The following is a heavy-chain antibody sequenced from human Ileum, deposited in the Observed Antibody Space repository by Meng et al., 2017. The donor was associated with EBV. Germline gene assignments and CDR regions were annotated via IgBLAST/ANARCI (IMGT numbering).Heavy chain of an antibody. Sequence: ESGPGLVKPSGTLSLMGGGSGGSISRINFSVGWVRKTPGKGLEWIASIHHSGSNYYNPSLRSRVTMAVATSTNQFSQRMTSVTAADTALYFCTSDFFHTTGAYERSDYWGQGSLVTVSS. CDR2: IHHSGSN. CDR3: TSDFFHTTGAYERSDY. CDR1: GGSISRINFS. J-gene: IGHJ4*02. D-gene: IGHD2-8*02. V-gene: IGHV4-39*07.